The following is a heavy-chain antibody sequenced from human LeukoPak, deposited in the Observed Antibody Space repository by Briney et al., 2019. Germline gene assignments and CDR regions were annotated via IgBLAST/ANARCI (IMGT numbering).Heavy chain of an antibody. CDR3: ARVIRAAPGKGYFDY. D-gene: IGHD6-13*01. CDR2: IKQDGSEK. V-gene: IGHV3-7*03. J-gene: IGHJ4*02. CDR1: GFTFSSNW. Sequence: GRSLRLSCAASGFTFSSNWRSWVRQAQGKGLEWVANIKQDGSEKYYVDSVKGRFTISRDNAKNSLYLQMNSLRAEDTAIYYCARVIRAAPGKGYFDYWGQGTLVTVSS.